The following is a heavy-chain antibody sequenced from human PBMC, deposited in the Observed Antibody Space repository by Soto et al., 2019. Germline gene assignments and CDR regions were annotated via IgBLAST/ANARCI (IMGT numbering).Heavy chain of an antibody. D-gene: IGHD1-26*01. V-gene: IGHV4-30-4*01. Sequence: QVQLQEPGPRLVEPSHTLSLTCTVSGASISNGYYSWSWIRQSPGTGLEWIGHIHSGGTTYSNPSLKRRITVSXXMSKNQFSLKLSSLTAADTAVYYCASGPSGDKVDYWGQGTLVTVSS. CDR3: ASGPSGDKVDY. CDR1: GASISNGYYS. J-gene: IGHJ4*02. CDR2: IHSGGTT.